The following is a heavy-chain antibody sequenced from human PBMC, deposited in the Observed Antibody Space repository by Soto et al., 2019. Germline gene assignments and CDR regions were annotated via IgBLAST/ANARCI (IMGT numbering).Heavy chain of an antibody. CDR2: INSDGSST. J-gene: IGHJ3*02. V-gene: IGHV3-74*01. Sequence: PGGALRLSLAASGCTIRTYCVRGFRQAPGKGLVWVSRINSDGSSTSYADSVKGRFTISRDNAKNTLYLQMNSLRAEDTAVYYCARDLGHVPAFDIWGQGTMVTVSS. D-gene: IGHD6-6*01. CDR3: ARDLGHVPAFDI. CDR1: GCTIRTYC.